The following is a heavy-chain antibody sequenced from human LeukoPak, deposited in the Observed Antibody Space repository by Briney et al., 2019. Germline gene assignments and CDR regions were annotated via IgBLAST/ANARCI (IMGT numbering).Heavy chain of an antibody. V-gene: IGHV3-23*01. D-gene: IGHD5-18*01. J-gene: IGHJ4*02. Sequence: GGSLRLSCATSGFPFETNAMSWVRQAPGKGLEWVATIGNTETFYADSVAGRFTISRDNSKNTVNLQMNRLRVEDTAIYYCAKDWIQFNRVFDCFDSWGQGTLVTVSS. CDR3: AKDWIQFNRVFDCFDS. CDR1: GFPFETNA. CDR2: IGNTET.